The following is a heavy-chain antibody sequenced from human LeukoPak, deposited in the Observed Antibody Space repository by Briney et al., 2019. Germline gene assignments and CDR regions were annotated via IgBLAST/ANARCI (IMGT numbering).Heavy chain of an antibody. V-gene: IGHV3-21*01. CDR3: ARGAPYDDYGDAIDY. CDR2: ISSSSSYI. J-gene: IGHJ4*02. D-gene: IGHD4-17*01. Sequence: GSLRLSCAASGFTFSSYSMNWVRQAPGKGLEWVSSISSSSSYIYYADSVKGRFTISRDNAKNSLYLQMNSLRAEDTAVYYCARGAPYDDYGDAIDYWGQGTLVTVSS. CDR1: GFTFSSYS.